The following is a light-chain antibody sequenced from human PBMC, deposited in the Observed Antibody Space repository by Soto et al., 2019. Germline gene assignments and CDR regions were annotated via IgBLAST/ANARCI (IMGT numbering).Light chain of an antibody. J-gene: IGKJ4*01. Sequence: DIQMTQYPSTLSASVGDRVTITCRASQSISTWLAWYQQKPGKAPKLLIYDASSLESGVPSRFSGSGSGTEFTLTISSLQPDDFATYYCQQYKSYSLTFGGGTKVEIK. CDR1: QSISTW. CDR2: DAS. CDR3: QQYKSYSLT. V-gene: IGKV1-5*01.